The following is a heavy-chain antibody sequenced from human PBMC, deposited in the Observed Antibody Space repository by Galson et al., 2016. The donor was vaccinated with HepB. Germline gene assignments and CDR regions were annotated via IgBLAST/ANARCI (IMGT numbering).Heavy chain of an antibody. CDR1: GASISRYF. D-gene: IGHD2-2*01. CDR2: IYYNGST. J-gene: IGHJ5*02. CDR3: ARERPYCSSTSCYGAWFDP. V-gene: IGHV4-59*01. Sequence: SETLSLTCTVSGASISRYFWSWIRQPPGKGLEWVANIYYNGSTNYNPSLKSRVTISVDTSNNQFPLKLSSVTAADTAVYYCARERPYCSSTSCYGAWFDPGGQGTLVTVSS.